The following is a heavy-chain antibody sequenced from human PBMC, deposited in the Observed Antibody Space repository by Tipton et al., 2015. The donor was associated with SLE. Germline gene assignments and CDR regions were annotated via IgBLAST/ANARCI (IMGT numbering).Heavy chain of an antibody. CDR1: GFTFTDAW. V-gene: IGHV3-15*01. D-gene: IGHD5-12*01. CDR2: IKSKADGGTT. Sequence: SLRLSCTVSGFTFTDAWMSCVRQAPGKGLEWVGRIKSKADGGTTDYVAPVKGRFTMSRDDSKNTLYLQMNSLKTEDTAVYYCIPRGYSGYWGQGTLVTVSS. CDR3: IPRGYSGY. J-gene: IGHJ4*02.